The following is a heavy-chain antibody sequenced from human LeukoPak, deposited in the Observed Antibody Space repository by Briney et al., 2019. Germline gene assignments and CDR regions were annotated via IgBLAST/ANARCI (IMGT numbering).Heavy chain of an antibody. D-gene: IGHD3-9*01. V-gene: IGHV4-59*01. CDR1: GGSISSYY. J-gene: IGHJ4*02. Sequence: SETLSLTCTVSGGSISSYYWSWIRQPPGKGLEWIGYIYYSGSTNYNASLKSRVTISVDTSKSQTSLKLSSVTAADTAVYYCARETSYYDILTGMNYYFDYWGQGTLVTVSS. CDR2: IYYSGST. CDR3: ARETSYYDILTGMNYYFDY.